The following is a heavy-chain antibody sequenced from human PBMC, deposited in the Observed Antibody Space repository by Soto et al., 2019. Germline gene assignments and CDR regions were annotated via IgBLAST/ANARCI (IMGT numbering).Heavy chain of an antibody. CDR3: ARSSSMAGISSGYFQH. Sequence: QVQLQESGPGLVKPSGTLSLTCAVSSGSISSSNWWSWVRQPPGKGLEWIGESYHSGSTNYNPSLKSRVTISVDKSKNQYSLKLSSVTAADTAVYYCARSSSMAGISSGYFQHWGQGTLVTVSS. V-gene: IGHV4-4*02. J-gene: IGHJ1*01. D-gene: IGHD6-19*01. CDR2: SYHSGST. CDR1: SGSISSSNW.